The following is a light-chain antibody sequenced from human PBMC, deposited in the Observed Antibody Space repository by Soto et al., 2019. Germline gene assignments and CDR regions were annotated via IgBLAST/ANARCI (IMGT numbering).Light chain of an antibody. CDR3: LQHNTYPLT. J-gene: IGKJ4*01. V-gene: IGKV1-17*01. Sequence: DIEMTQSPSSLSSSVGDIFTITCRASQGIRSGLGWYQQKPGKAPKRLIDAASSLQSGVPSRFSGSGSGTEFTLTISSLQPEDFATYYCLQHNTYPLTFGGGTKVDIK. CDR1: QGIRSG. CDR2: AAS.